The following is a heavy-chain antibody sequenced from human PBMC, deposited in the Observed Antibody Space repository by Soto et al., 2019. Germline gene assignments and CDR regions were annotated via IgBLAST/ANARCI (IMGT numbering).Heavy chain of an antibody. CDR2: TYYSGST. D-gene: IGHD6-13*01. V-gene: IGHV4-59*01. CDR3: ARVRGTAGKRYFDY. CDR1: GGSMISYY. J-gene: IGHJ4*02. Sequence: SETLSLTCSVSGGSMISYYWNWMRQPPGKGLQWIGYTYYSGSTTYNPSLKSRVTISVDSSKNQFSLKLDSVTPADTAVYYCARVRGTAGKRYFDYWGPGTLVTVSS.